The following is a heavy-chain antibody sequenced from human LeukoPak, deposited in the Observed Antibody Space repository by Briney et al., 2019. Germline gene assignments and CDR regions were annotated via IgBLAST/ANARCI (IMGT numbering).Heavy chain of an antibody. CDR2: IDPSDSDT. CDR3: ARHVNWRSGQSWFDP. J-gene: IGHJ5*02. D-gene: IGHD3-10*01. CDR1: GYSFTSYW. V-gene: IGHV5-10-1*01. Sequence: GESLKISCKASGYSFTSYWISWVGQMPGEGLEWMGMIDPSDSDTNYSPSVQGHVTMSADKSISTAYLQWSSLKASDTAMYFCARHVNWRSGQSWFDPWGQGTLVTVSS.